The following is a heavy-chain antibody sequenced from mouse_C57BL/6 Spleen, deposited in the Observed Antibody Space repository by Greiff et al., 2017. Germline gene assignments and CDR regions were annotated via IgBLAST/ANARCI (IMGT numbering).Heavy chain of an antibody. CDR2: ISDGGSYT. Sequence: DVHLVESGGGLVKPGGSLKLSCAASGFTFSSYAMSWVRQTPEKRLEWVATISDGGSYTYYPDNVKGRFTITRDKAKNHLYLQMSHLKSEDTAMYYCARETGPDYWGQGTTLTVSS. V-gene: IGHV5-4*01. CDR1: GFTFSSYA. D-gene: IGHD4-1*01. J-gene: IGHJ2*01. CDR3: ARETGPDY.